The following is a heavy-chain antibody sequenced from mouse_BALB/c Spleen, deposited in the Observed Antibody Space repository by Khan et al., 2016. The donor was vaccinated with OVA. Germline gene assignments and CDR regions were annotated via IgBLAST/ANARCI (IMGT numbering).Heavy chain of an antibody. D-gene: IGHD2-14*01. CDR2: INTYTGEP. V-gene: IGHV9-3-1*01. CDR1: GFNFTNYG. Sequence: QIQLVQSGPELKKPGATVQISCKASGFNFTNYGMNWVKQAPGKGLKWMGWINTYTGEPTFADDFKGRFAFSLETSASTAYLQINSLKNEDTATYCCARVGYNGTMDCWGQGTSVTVSS. J-gene: IGHJ4*01. CDR3: ARVGYNGTMDC.